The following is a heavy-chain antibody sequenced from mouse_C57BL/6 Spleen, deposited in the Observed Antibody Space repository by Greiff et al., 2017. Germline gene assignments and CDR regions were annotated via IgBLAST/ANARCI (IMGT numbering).Heavy chain of an antibody. CDR1: GSTFTRYW. V-gene: IGHV1-69*01. Sequence: QVQLQQPGAELGMPGASVKLSCKDSGSTFTRYWMHWLKRRPGQGVVGSGEGAPSDSYTNTNQKFYGKSASTVDKSSSTAYMQLSSLTSEDSAVYYCARGGTGAMDYWGPGTSVTVSS. D-gene: IGHD4-1*01. J-gene: IGHJ4*01. CDR2: GAPSDSYT. CDR3: ARGGTGAMDY.